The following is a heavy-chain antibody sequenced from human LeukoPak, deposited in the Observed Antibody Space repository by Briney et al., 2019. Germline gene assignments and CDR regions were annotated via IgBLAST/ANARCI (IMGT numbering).Heavy chain of an antibody. CDR3: ASTTISPVGGMDV. CDR2: IKQDGSEK. V-gene: IGHV3-7*05. J-gene: IGHJ6*02. CDR1: GFTFSSYW. D-gene: IGHD2/OR15-2a*01. Sequence: PGGSLRLSCVASGFTFSSYWMSWVRQAPGKGLEWVANIKQDGSEKYYVDSVKGRFTISRDSAKNSLYLQVNSLRAEDTAVYYCASTTISPVGGMDVWGQGTTVTVSS.